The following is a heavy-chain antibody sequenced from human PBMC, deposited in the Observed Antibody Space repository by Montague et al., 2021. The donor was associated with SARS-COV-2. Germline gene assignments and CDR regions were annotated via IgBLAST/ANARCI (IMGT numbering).Heavy chain of an antibody. CDR3: ASSYYYGSGTYVYNYYMDV. J-gene: IGHJ6*03. Sequence: SETLSLTCTLSGGSVSSSLYYWGWIRQPPGRGLEWVGSISYSGRTYFSPSLKSRLTISVDSSENQFSLRLSSVTAADTAVYYCASSYYYGSGTYVYNYYMDVGGKGATVTVSS. CDR2: ISYSGRT. V-gene: IGHV4-39*01. D-gene: IGHD3-10*01. CDR1: GGSVSSSLYY.